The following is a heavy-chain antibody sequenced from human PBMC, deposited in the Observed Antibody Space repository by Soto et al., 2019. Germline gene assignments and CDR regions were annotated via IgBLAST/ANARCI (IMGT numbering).Heavy chain of an antibody. J-gene: IGHJ4*02. CDR1: EYTFSSYT. D-gene: IGHD4-4*01. Sequence: SVKVSCKASEYTFSSYTLHWVRQAPGQRLEWMGWINAGNGDSKYSQKFQGRVSISRDTSASTASMELSSLTSEDTAVYYCARELQGLYYFDYWGQGTLVTVSS. V-gene: IGHV1-3*01. CDR3: ARELQGLYYFDY. CDR2: INAGNGDS.